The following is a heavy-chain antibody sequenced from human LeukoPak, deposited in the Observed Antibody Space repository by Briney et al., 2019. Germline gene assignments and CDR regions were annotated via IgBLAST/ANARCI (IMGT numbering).Heavy chain of an antibody. CDR3: ARVADYGDYVGGDWIDP. CDR2: IKHSGST. Sequence: SETLSLTCAVYGGSFSGYYWSWIRQPPGKGLEWIGEIKHSGSTNYNPSLKSRVTMSVDTSENQFSLKLSSVTAADTAVYYCARVADYGDYVGGDWIDPWGQGTLVTVSS. CDR1: GGSFSGYY. J-gene: IGHJ5*02. V-gene: IGHV4-34*01. D-gene: IGHD4-17*01.